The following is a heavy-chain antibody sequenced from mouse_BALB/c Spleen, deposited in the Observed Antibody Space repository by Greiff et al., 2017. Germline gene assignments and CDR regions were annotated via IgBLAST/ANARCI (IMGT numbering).Heavy chain of an antibody. V-gene: IGHV1-87*01. CDR2: IYPGDGDT. Sequence: VLLQQSGAELARPGASVKLSCKASGYTFTSYWMQWVKQRPGQGLEWIGAIYPGDGDTRYTQKFKGKATLTADKSSSTAYMQLSSLASEDSAVYYCASGTTASFDYWGQGTTLTVSS. CDR3: ASGTTASFDY. D-gene: IGHD1-2*01. J-gene: IGHJ2*01. CDR1: GYTFTSYW.